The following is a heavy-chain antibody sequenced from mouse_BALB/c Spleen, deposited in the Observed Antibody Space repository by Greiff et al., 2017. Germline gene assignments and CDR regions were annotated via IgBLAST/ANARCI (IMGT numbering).Heavy chain of an antibody. CDR1: GYTFTSYW. J-gene: IGHJ4*01. CDR2: IYPGDGDT. Sequence: VQLQQSGAELARPGASVKLSCKASGYTFTSYWMQWVKQRPGQGLEWIGAIYPGDGDTRYTQKFKGKATLTADKSSSTAYMQLSSLASEDSAVYYCAREDSHDAMDYWGQGTSVTVSS. V-gene: IGHV1-87*01. CDR3: AREDSHDAMDY. D-gene: IGHD6-1*01.